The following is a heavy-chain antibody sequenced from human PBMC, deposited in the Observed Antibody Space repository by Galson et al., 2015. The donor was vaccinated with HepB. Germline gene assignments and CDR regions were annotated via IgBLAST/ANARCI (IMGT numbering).Heavy chain of an antibody. V-gene: IGHV3-30*19. CDR2: ISYDGSNK. CDR1: GFTFSSYG. Sequence: SLRLSCAASGFTFSSYGMHWVRQAPGKGLEWVAVISYDGSNKYYADSVKGRFTISRDNSKNTLYLQMNSLRAEDTAVYYCAREYDFWSGFDYWGQGTLVTVSS. CDR3: AREYDFWSGFDY. J-gene: IGHJ4*02. D-gene: IGHD3-3*01.